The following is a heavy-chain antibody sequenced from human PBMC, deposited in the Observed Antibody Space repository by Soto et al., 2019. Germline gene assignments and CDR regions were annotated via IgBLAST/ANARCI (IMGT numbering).Heavy chain of an antibody. CDR3: ARGRYGDY. Sequence: QVHLVQSGAEVKKPGASVKVSCKGSGYGFTTYGITWVRQAPGQGLEWMAWISAHNGNTNYAQKLQGRVTVTRDTSMSTAYMELRSLRSDDTAVSYCARGRYGDYWGQGALVTVSS. J-gene: IGHJ4*02. V-gene: IGHV1-18*01. CDR1: GYGFTTYG. D-gene: IGHD1-1*01. CDR2: ISAHNGNT.